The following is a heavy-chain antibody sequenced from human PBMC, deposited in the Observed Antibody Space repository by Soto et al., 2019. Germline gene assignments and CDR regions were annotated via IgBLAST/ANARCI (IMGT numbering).Heavy chain of an antibody. CDR1: GGSISSSSYY. V-gene: IGHV4-39*01. J-gene: IGHJ6*03. CDR3: ARYYGSGSSDINYYYYYMDV. D-gene: IGHD3-10*01. CDR2: IYYSGST. Sequence: SETLSLTCTVSGGSISSSSYYWGWIRQPPGKGLEWIGSIYYSGSTYYNPSLKSRVTISVDTSKNQFSLKLSSVTAADTAVYYCARYYGSGSSDINYYYYYMDVWGKGTTVTVSS.